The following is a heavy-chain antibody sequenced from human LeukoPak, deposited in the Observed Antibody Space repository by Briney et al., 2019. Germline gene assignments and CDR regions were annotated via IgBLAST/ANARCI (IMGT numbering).Heavy chain of an antibody. V-gene: IGHV3-33*01. D-gene: IGHD3-3*01. Sequence: GRSLRLSCAACGFTFGSYGMHWVRQAPGKGLQWVAVIWYDGSNKYYADSVKGRFTISRDNSKNTLYLQKNSLRAEDTAVYYCATRGGYYDFWSGYGHDYWGQGTLVTVSS. J-gene: IGHJ4*02. CDR1: GFTFGSYG. CDR2: IWYDGSNK. CDR3: ATRGGYYDFWSGYGHDY.